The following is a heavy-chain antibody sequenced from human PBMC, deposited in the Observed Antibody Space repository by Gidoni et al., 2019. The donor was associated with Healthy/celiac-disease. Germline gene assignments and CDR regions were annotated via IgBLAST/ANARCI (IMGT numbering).Heavy chain of an antibody. CDR3: ARGWLSSRDPFDY. J-gene: IGHJ4*01. CDR2: ISSNGGST. Sequence: GLEYVSAISSNGGSTYYANSEKGRFTISIDNSKNTLYLQRGSLGAEDMAVYYWARGWLSSRDPFDYWGHGTLVTVSS. V-gene: IGHV3-64*01. D-gene: IGHD3-16*02.